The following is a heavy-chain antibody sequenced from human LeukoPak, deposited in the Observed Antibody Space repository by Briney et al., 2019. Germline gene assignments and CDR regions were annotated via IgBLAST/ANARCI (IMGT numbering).Heavy chain of an antibody. CDR3: ASSLISRAFDI. CDR2: IYPGDSDT. V-gene: IGHV5-51*01. CDR1: GCSSTSYW. J-gene: IGHJ3*02. D-gene: IGHD3-10*01. Sequence: GESLKISCKGSGCSSTSYWIGWVRQMPGKGLEWMGIIYPGDSDTRYSPSFQGQATISADKSISTAYLQWSSLKASDTAMYYCASSLISRAFDIWGQGTMVTVSS.